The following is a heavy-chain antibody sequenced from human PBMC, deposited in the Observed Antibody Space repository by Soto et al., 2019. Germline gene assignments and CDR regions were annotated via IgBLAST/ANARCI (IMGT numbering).Heavy chain of an antibody. CDR2: IYHSGST. Sequence: PSETLSLTCTVSGGSISRGGYYWSWIRQHPGKGLEWIGYIYHSGSTYYNPSLKSRVTISVDRSKNQFSLKLSSVTAADTAVYYCARLDCSSTSCLYDFDYWGQGTLVTVSS. CDR3: ARLDCSSTSCLYDFDY. D-gene: IGHD2-2*01. CDR1: GGSISRGGYY. J-gene: IGHJ4*02. V-gene: IGHV4-30-2*01.